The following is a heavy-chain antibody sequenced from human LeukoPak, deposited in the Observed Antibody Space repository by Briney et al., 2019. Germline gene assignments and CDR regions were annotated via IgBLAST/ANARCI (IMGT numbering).Heavy chain of an antibody. CDR3: ARHGYTASHFFLDY. CDR2: IYTTGHA. V-gene: IGHV4-4*07. Sequence: SETLSLTCSVSNGSINSYYWGWVRQPAGRGLEWIGRIYTTGHANYDPSLQSRVTMSVDTSQKQFSLNLRSVTAADTAFYFCARHGYTASHFFLDYWSQGTLVTVSS. D-gene: IGHD5-18*01. CDR1: NGSINSYY. J-gene: IGHJ4*02.